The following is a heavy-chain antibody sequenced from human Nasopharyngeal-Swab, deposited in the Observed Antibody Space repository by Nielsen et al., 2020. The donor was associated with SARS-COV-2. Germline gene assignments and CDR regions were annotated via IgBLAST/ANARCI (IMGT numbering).Heavy chain of an antibody. J-gene: IGHJ4*02. CDR2: ISGSGHRT. CDR1: GFTFSSCA. V-gene: IGHV3-23*01. D-gene: IGHD3-3*01. Sequence: GESLKISCVASGFTFSSCAMTLVRQAPGTGLQWLSTISGSGHRTYYADSVKGRFTISRDTSQNTLHLQMNSLRAEDTAVYYCAKDFRHNYDYWSGYFTNWGQGTLVTVSS. CDR3: AKDFRHNYDYWSGYFTN.